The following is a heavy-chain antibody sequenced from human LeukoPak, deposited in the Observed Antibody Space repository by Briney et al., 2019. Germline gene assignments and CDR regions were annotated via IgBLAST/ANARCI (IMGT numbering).Heavy chain of an antibody. CDR3: ASTPPYYDILTGYYLAPTRFDP. D-gene: IGHD3-9*01. CDR2: IYYSGST. J-gene: IGHJ5*02. Sequence: PSETLSLTCTVSGGSISSSSYYWGWIRQPPGKGLEWIGSIYYSGSTYYNPSLKSRVTISVDTSKNQFSLKLSSVTAADTAVYYCASTPPYYDILTGYYLAPTRFDPWGQGTLVTVSS. CDR1: GGSISSSSYY. V-gene: IGHV4-39*07.